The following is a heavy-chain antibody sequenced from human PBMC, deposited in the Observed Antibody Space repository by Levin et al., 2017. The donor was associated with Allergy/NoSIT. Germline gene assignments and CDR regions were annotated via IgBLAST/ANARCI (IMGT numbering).Heavy chain of an antibody. V-gene: IGHV4-31*03. CDR1: GGSISSGGYY. Sequence: SQTLSLTCTVSGGSISSGGYYWSWIRQHPGKGLEWIGYIYYSGSTYYNPSLKSRVTISVDTSKNQFSLKLSSVTAADTAVYYCARDVKATDIRQDSDAFDIWGQGTMVTVSS. CDR2: IYYSGST. CDR3: ARDVKATDIRQDSDAFDI. D-gene: IGHD3-9*01. J-gene: IGHJ3*02.